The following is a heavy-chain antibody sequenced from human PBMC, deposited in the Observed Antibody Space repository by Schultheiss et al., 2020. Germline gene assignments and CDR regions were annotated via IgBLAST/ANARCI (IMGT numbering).Heavy chain of an antibody. CDR1: GVTFSSYA. CDR3: AKVGSSWSKIDY. CDR2: ISGSGGST. D-gene: IGHD6-13*01. Sequence: GESLKISCAASGVTFSSYAMSWVRQAPGKGLEWVSAISGSGGSTYYADSVKGRFTISRDNSKNTLYLQTNSLRAEDTAVYYCAKVGSSWSKIDYWGQGTLVTVSS. V-gene: IGHV3-23*01. J-gene: IGHJ4*02.